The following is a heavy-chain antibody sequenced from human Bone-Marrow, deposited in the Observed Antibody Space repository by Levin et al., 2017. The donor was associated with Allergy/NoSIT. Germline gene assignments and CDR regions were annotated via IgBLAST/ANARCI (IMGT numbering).Heavy chain of an antibody. Sequence: PGGSLRLSCAASRFTFSSYSMNWVRQAPGKGLEWVAGISGSGATTYYADSVKGRFTVSRDNSKNTLFLQMNSLRADDTAIYFCARCLHMVVLGIDSFDTWGQGTFVTVSS. V-gene: IGHV3-23*01. CDR3: ARCLHMVVLGIDSFDT. CDR2: ISGSGATT. CDR1: RFTFSSYS. J-gene: IGHJ3*02. D-gene: IGHD2-15*01.